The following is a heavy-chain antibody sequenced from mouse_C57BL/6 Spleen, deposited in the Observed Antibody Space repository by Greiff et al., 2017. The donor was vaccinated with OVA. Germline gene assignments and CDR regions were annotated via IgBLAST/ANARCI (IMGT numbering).Heavy chain of an antibody. Sequence: VMLVESGPELVKPGASVKISCKASGYAFSSSWMNWVKQRPGKGLEWIGRIYPGDGDTNYNGKFKGKATLTADKSSSTAYMQLSRLTSEDSAVYFCAVSGNYFGYWGQGTTLSVSS. CDR1: GYAFSSSW. CDR3: AVSGNYFGY. J-gene: IGHJ2*01. V-gene: IGHV1-82*01. D-gene: IGHD3-2*02. CDR2: IYPGDGDT.